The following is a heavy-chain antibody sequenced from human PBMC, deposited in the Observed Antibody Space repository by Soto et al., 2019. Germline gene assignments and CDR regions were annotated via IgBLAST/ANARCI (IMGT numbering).Heavy chain of an antibody. CDR3: ARRIATNIFYYYDMDV. CDR2: IDPSDSYT. D-gene: IGHD2-21*01. V-gene: IGHV5-10-1*01. CDR1: GYIFASHW. J-gene: IGHJ6*02. Sequence: SLKISCRGSGYIFASHWINWVRQMPGRGLEWMGRIDPSDSYTNYSPSFQGHVTISADKAINTAYLQWSSLKASDTAIYYCARRIATNIFYYYDMDVWGQGTTVTVSS.